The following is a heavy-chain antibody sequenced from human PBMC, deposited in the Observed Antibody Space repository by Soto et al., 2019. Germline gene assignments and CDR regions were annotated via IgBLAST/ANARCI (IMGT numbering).Heavy chain of an antibody. J-gene: IGHJ6*02. CDR1: GGTFSSYA. V-gene: IGHV1-69*13. CDR3: ARDLSPIAVAGTYYYYGMDV. CDR2: IIPIFGTA. Sequence: GASVKVSCKASGGTFSSYAISWVRQAPGQGLEWMGGIIPIFGTANCAQKFQGRVTITADESTSTVYMELSSLRSEDTAVYYCARDLSPIAVAGTYYYYGMDVWGQGTTVTVSS. D-gene: IGHD6-19*01.